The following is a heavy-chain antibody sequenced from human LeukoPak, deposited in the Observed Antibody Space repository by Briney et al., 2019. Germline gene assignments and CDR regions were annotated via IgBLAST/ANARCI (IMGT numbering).Heavy chain of an antibody. Sequence: GGSLRLSCAASGFTFSSYWMHWVRQAPGKGLVWVSRINSNGSSTSYADSVKGRFTISRDNAKNTLYLQMNSLRAEDTAVYYCAREDDGSWYGRLFDYWGQGTLVTVSS. D-gene: IGHD6-13*01. CDR1: GFTFSSYW. J-gene: IGHJ4*02. CDR3: AREDDGSWYGRLFDY. V-gene: IGHV3-74*01. CDR2: INSNGSST.